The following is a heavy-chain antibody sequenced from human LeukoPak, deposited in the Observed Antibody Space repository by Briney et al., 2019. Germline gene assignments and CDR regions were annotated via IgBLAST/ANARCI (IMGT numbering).Heavy chain of an antibody. CDR3: ARAFYGDKYYFDY. D-gene: IGHD4-17*01. J-gene: IGHJ4*02. CDR1: GFTFSSYA. CDR2: ISSSSSYI. Sequence: GGSLRLSCAASGFTFSSYAMSWVRQAPGKGLEWVSAISSSSSYIYYADSVKGRFTISRDNAKNSLYLQMNSLRAEDTAVYYCARAFYGDKYYFDYWGQGTLVTVSS. V-gene: IGHV3-21*01.